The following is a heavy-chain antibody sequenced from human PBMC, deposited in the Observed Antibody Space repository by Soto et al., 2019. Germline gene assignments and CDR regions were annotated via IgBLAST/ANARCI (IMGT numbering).Heavy chain of an antibody. CDR2: ISFDGTKK. D-gene: IGHD4-17*01. J-gene: IGHJ6*02. CDR3: AREDDYGYRYINYGLDV. Sequence: PVGSLRLSCAASGFTFNMYALHWVRQAPGKGLEWVAVISFDGTKKYCSDSVKGRFTISRDNLKNTLYLQMNNLRVEDAALYFCAREDDYGYRYINYGLDVWGQGTTVTVSS. CDR1: GFTFNMYA. V-gene: IGHV3-30-3*01.